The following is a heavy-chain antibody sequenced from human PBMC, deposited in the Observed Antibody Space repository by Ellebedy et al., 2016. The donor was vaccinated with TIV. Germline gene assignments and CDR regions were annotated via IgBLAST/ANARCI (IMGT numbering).Heavy chain of an antibody. CDR2: IDKDGTTT. J-gene: IGHJ4*02. D-gene: IGHD2-8*01. V-gene: IGHV3-74*01. CDR1: GFTFSGYW. Sequence: PGGSLRLSCAASGFTFSGYWMYWVRQAPGKGPVWVSGIDKDGTTTIYADSVKGRFTISRDNAKNSLYLKMSSLRVEDTAVYYCARESDPNSNEYWGQGTLVTVSS. CDR3: ARESDPNSNEY.